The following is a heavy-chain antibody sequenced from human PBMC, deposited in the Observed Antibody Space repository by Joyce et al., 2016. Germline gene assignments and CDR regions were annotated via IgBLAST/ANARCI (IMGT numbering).Heavy chain of an antibody. Sequence: GPGLVKPSGTLSLTCAVSGGSISSAHWWSWVRQPPGKGLEWIGEIYLGGSTTYNPSLKSRVTISDDKSKNQLSLKMNSVTAADTAVYYCARNGAYSQDSWGQGTLVTVSS. J-gene: IGHJ5*01. CDR1: GGSISSAHW. CDR3: ARNGAYSQDS. D-gene: IGHD5-12*01. CDR2: IYLGGST. V-gene: IGHV4-4*02.